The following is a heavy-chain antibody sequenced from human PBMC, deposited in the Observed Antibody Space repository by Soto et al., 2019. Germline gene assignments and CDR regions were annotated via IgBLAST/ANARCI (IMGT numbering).Heavy chain of an antibody. CDR1: GGSFSCYY. V-gene: IGHV4-34*01. CDR2: INHSGST. D-gene: IGHD5-12*01. CDR3: ARGAEMATIHFDY. Sequence: SETLSLTCAVYGGSFSCYYWSWIRQPPGKGLEWIGEINHSGSTNYNPSLKSRVTISVDTSKNQFSLKLSSVTAADTAVYYCARGAEMATIHFDYWGQGTLVTVSS. J-gene: IGHJ4*02.